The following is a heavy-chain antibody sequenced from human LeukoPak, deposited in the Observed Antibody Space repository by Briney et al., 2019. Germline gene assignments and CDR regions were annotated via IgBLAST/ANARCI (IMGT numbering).Heavy chain of an antibody. CDR2: IYYSGST. D-gene: IGHD6-19*01. J-gene: IGHJ4*02. CDR1: GGSISSYY. CDR3: AVSSGWLGGGAFFDY. Sequence: SETLSLTCTVSGGSISSYYWSWIRQPPGKGLEWIGYIYYSGSTNYNPSLKSRVTISVETSKNQFPLKLSSVTAADTAVYYCAVSSGWLGGGAFFDYWGQGTLVTVSS. V-gene: IGHV4-59*01.